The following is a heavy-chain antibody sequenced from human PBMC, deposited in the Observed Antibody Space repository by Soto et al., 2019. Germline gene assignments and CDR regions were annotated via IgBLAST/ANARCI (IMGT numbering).Heavy chain of an antibody. V-gene: IGHV3-48*01. CDR2: ISSSSTTI. D-gene: IGHD1-1*01. J-gene: IGHJ4*02. CDR3: ATSFITTIGTTA. Sequence: EVQLVESGGGLVQPGGSLRLSCEASGFTFSNFGINWVRQAPGKGLEWVSHISSSSTTIYYAESVKGRFTISRDNAKNSLYLQMSSLRGEDTAVYHCATSFITTIGTTAWGQGTLVTVSS. CDR1: GFTFSNFG.